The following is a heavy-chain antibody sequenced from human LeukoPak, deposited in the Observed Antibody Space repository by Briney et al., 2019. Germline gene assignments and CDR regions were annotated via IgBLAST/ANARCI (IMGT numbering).Heavy chain of an antibody. CDR2: ISSDSSYI. D-gene: IGHD3-3*01. CDR1: GFNFNTYT. V-gene: IGHV3-21*01. Sequence: RSGGSLRLSCAASGFNFNTYTMNWVRQAPGKGLEWVSSISSDSSYIYYADAVHGRFTVSRDNAKYSLYLQMNSLRAEDTAVYYCARDQFAEWLFQGVDYWGQGTLVTVSS. J-gene: IGHJ4*02. CDR3: ARDQFAEWLFQGVDY.